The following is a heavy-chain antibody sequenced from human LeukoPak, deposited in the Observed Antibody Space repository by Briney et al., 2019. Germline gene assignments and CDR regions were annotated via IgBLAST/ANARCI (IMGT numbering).Heavy chain of an antibody. CDR1: GFTFSSYG. CDR2: IRYDGSNK. D-gene: IGHD5-18*01. J-gene: IGHJ4*02. CDR3: AKERDTAMVTIDY. V-gene: IGHV3-30*02. Sequence: GGSLRLSCAASGFTFSSYGMRWVRQAPGKGLEWVAFIRYDGSNKYYADSVKGRFTISRDNSKNTLYLQMNSLRAEDTAVYYCAKERDTAMVTIDYWGQGTLVTVSP.